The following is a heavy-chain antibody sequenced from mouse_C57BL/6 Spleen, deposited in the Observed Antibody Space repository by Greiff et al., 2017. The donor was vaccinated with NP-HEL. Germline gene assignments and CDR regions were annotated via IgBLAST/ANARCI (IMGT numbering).Heavy chain of an antibody. D-gene: IGHD1-1*01. CDR3: ARAIYYYGSPYWYFDV. J-gene: IGHJ1*03. V-gene: IGHV1-26*01. CDR2: INPNNGGT. Sequence: VQLQQSGPELVKPGASVKISCKASGYTFTDYYMNWVKQSHGKSLEWIGDINPNNGGTSYNQKFKGKATLTVDKSSSTAYMELRSLTSEDSAVYYCARAIYYYGSPYWYFDVWGTGTTVTVSS. CDR1: GYTFTDYY.